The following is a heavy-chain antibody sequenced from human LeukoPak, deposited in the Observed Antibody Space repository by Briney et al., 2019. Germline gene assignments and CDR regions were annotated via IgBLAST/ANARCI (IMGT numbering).Heavy chain of an antibody. J-gene: IGHJ4*02. V-gene: IGHV3-30*04. CDR1: GFTFSSYA. CDR3: AREGTMIVVVIPLDY. CDR2: ISYDGSNK. D-gene: IGHD3-22*01. Sequence: GGSLRLSCAASGFTFSSYAMHWVRQAPGEGLEWVAVISYDGSNKYYADSVKGRFTISRDNSKNTLYLQMNSLRAEDTAVYYCAREGTMIVVVIPLDYWGQGTLVTVSS.